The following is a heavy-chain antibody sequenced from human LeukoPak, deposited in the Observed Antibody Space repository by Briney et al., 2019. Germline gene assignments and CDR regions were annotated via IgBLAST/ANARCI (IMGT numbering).Heavy chain of an antibody. CDR1: GGSISSYY. V-gene: IGHV4-4*07. D-gene: IGHD2-15*01. CDR2: IYTSGST. Sequence: SETLSLTCTVSGGSISSYYWSWIRQPAGKGLEWIGRIYTSGSTNYNPSLKSRVTMSVDTPKNQFSLKLSSMTAADTAIYYCVRASADSGGAFDVWGHGTVVTVSS. CDR3: VRASADSGGAFDV. J-gene: IGHJ3*01.